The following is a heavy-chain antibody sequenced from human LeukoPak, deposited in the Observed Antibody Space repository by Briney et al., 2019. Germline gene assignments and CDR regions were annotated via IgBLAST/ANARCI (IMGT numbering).Heavy chain of an antibody. CDR2: IWYDGSHK. CDR3: ARDRGDILTGYFYGMDV. Sequence: PGGSLRLSCAASGFTFSSYGMHWVRQAPGKGLEWVAVIWYDGSHKYYADSVKGRFTISRDNSKNTLYLQMNSLRAEDTAVYFCARDRGDILTGYFYGMDVWGQGTTVTVSS. CDR1: GFTFSSYG. D-gene: IGHD3-9*01. J-gene: IGHJ6*02. V-gene: IGHV3-33*01.